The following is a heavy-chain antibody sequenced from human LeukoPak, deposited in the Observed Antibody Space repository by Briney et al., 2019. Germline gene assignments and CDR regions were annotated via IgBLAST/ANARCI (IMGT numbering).Heavy chain of an antibody. V-gene: IGHV3-30*18. Sequence: PGGSLRLSCAVSGFTFSSYGMHWVRQAPGKGLEWVAIILYDGSNKYYADSVKGRFTISRDNSKNMLYLHMNSLRAEDTVVYYCAKDRHYDNGDRVLSWGQGILVTVSS. CDR1: GFTFSSYG. CDR3: AKDRHYDNGDRVLS. J-gene: IGHJ4*02. D-gene: IGHD4-17*01. CDR2: ILYDGSNK.